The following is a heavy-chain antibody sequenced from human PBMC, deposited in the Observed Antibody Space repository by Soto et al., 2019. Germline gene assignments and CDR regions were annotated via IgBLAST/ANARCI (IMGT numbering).Heavy chain of an antibody. D-gene: IGHD2-2*01. V-gene: IGHV3-48*01. CDR3: ALEYCSSTSCLNLFAP. CDR1: GFTFSSYS. Sequence: GGSLRLSCAASGFTFSSYSMNWVRQAPGKGLEWVSYISSSSSTIYYADSVKGRFTISRDNAKNSLYLQMNSLRAEDTAVYYSALEYCSSTSCLNLFAPWGQGTLVPVSS. J-gene: IGHJ5*02. CDR2: ISSSSSTI.